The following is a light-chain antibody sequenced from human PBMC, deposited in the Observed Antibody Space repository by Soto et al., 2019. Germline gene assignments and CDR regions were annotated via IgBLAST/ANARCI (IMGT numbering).Light chain of an antibody. CDR2: EVS. Sequence: QSALTQPASVSGSLGQSITISCTGTSSDVGGYNYVSWYQHHPGKAPKLMIYEVSNRPSGVSNRFSGSKSGNTASLTISGLQAEDEADYYCSSYASANTPPYVFATGTKLTVL. CDR3: SSYASANTPPYV. CDR1: SSDVGGYNY. J-gene: IGLJ1*01. V-gene: IGLV2-14*01.